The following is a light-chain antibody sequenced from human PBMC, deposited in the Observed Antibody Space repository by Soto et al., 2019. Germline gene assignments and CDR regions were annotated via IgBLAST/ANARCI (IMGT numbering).Light chain of an antibody. V-gene: IGLV1-51*01. J-gene: IGLJ1*01. CDR2: DDN. CDR1: SSNIGSNS. CDR3: GTWDNSLSAYV. Sequence: QSVLTQPPSVSAAPGQRVTISCSGSSSNIGSNSVSWYQQVPGTAPKLLIYDDNKRPSGIPDRFSGSKSVTSATLGITGFQTGDEADYYCGTWDNSLSAYVFGTGTKVTVL.